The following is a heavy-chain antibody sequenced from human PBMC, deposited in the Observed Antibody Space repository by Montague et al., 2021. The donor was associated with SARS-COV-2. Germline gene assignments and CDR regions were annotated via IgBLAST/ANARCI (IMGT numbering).Heavy chain of an antibody. D-gene: IGHD4-23*01. CDR3: ARWDPQTLTLIGLRGKLDSDY. CDR2: INHSGTT. Sequence: SETLSLACAVYGGSFSGYYWTWIRQSPGKGLEWIAEINHSGTTNYNFNPSLRSRVTISVDTSKSQFSLKLSSVTAADTGVYYCARWDPQTLTLIGLRGKLDSDYWGQGTLVTVSS. CDR1: GGSFSGYY. V-gene: IGHV4-34*01. J-gene: IGHJ4*02.